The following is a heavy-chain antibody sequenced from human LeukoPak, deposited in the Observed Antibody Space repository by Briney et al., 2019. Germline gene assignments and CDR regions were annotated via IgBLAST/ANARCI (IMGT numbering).Heavy chain of an antibody. J-gene: IGHJ5*02. Sequence: GGSLRLSCAASGFTFDDYGMSWVRQAPGKGLEWVSGINWNGGSTVYADSVKGRFTISRDNAKNSLYLQMNSLRAEDTALYYFARGAFSSGWAIQNWFDPWGQGTLVTVSS. V-gene: IGHV3-20*04. CDR1: GFTFDDYG. CDR3: ARGAFSSGWAIQNWFDP. CDR2: INWNGGST. D-gene: IGHD6-19*01.